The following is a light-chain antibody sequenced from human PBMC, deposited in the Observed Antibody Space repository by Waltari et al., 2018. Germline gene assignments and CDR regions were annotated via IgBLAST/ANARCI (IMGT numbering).Light chain of an antibody. Sequence: EIVLTQSPGTLSLSPGERATLSCRASQSVRSTYLAWYQQKPGQAPRLLIYDASSRATGIPDRFSGSGSGTDFTLTISRLEPEDFAVYYCQYYGTSPRTFGQGTKLEIK. CDR1: QSVRSTY. CDR3: QYYGTSPRT. V-gene: IGKV3-20*01. J-gene: IGKJ2*01. CDR2: DAS.